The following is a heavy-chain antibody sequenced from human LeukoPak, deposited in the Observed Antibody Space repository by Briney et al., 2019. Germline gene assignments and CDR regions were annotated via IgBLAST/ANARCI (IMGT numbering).Heavy chain of an antibody. CDR1: GYSISSGYY. CDR2: IFRSGTT. V-gene: IGHV4-38-2*02. Sequence: SETLSLTCTVSGYSISSGYYWGWIRQPPGKGLEWIGSIFRSGTTNYNPSLKSRVTISVDTSKNQFSLKLSSVTAADTAVYYCARQGAYYYGSGREIDYWGQGTLVTVSS. J-gene: IGHJ4*02. D-gene: IGHD3-10*01. CDR3: ARQGAYYYGSGREIDY.